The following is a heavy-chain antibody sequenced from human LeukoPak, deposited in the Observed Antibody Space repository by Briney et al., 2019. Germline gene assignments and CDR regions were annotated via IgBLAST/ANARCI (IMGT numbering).Heavy chain of an antibody. CDR3: ASFHYYDSTTSVPPVYV. D-gene: IGHD3-22*01. V-gene: IGHV3-30*03. CDR1: GFTFSSYG. J-gene: IGHJ3*01. Sequence: GRSLRLSCAASGFTFSSYGMHWVRQAPGKGLEWVAVISYDGSNKYYADSVKGRFTISRDNSKNTLYLQMNSLRAEDTAVYYCASFHYYDSTTSVPPVYVWGQGTMVTVSS. CDR2: ISYDGSNK.